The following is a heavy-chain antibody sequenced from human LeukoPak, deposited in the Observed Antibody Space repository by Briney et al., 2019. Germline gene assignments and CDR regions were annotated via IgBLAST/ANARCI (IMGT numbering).Heavy chain of an antibody. CDR3: ARRIVVVPAAPLQFDP. Sequence: GGSLRLSCAASGFTFSSYSMNWVRQAPGKGLEWVSSISSSSSYIYYADSVKGRFTISRDNAKNSLYLQMNSLRAEDTAVYYCARRIVVVPAAPLQFDPWGQGTLVTVSS. V-gene: IGHV3-21*01. CDR1: GFTFSSYS. J-gene: IGHJ5*02. D-gene: IGHD2-2*01. CDR2: ISSSSSYI.